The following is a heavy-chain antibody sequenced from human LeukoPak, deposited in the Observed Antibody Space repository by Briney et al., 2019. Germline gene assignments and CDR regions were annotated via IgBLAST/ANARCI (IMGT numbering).Heavy chain of an antibody. CDR2: ITGSSTWA. V-gene: IGHV3-23*01. D-gene: IGHD7-27*01. CDR3: ARELVSLGTGYFDL. Sequence: GGSLRLSCEAPGFTFGTYGMTWVRQAPGKGLEWVSGITGSSTWAYYADSVRGRFTISRDNSKNTLHLQMNNLTADDTAIYYCARELVSLGTGYFDLWGRGTLVTVSS. J-gene: IGHJ2*01. CDR1: GFTFGTYG.